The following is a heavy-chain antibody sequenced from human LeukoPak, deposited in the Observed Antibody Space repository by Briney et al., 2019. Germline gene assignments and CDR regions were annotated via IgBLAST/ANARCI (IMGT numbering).Heavy chain of an antibody. Sequence: PGGSLRLSCAASGFTFSSYWMTWVRQAPGKGLEWVANIKPDGSETYYVDSVKGRFTNSRDNAKNSLYLQMNSLRPEDTAVYYCVRGSSGTAVRGVSWAWFDPWGQGTLVTVSS. CDR3: VRGSSGTAVRGVSWAWFDP. D-gene: IGHD3-10*01. CDR2: IKPDGSET. V-gene: IGHV3-7*05. J-gene: IGHJ5*02. CDR1: GFTFSSYW.